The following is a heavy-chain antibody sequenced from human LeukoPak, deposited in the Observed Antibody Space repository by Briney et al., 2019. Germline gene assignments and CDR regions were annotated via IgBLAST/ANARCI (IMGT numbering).Heavy chain of an antibody. CDR1: GFTFSSSA. V-gene: IGHV3-23*01. Sequence: PGGSLRLSCAVSGFTFSSSAMSWVRQAPGKGLEWVSGISGGSGSTNYADSVKGRFTISRDKSKNTLHLQMNSLRAEDTAVYYCAKSYYYDSSGQYYFDHWGQGTLVTVSS. CDR3: AKSYYYDSSGQYYFDH. J-gene: IGHJ4*02. CDR2: ISGGSGST. D-gene: IGHD3-22*01.